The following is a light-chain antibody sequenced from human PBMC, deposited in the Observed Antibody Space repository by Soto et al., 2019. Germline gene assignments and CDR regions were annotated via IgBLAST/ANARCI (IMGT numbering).Light chain of an antibody. CDR1: SSDVGGYNY. Sequence: QSVLAQPPSASGSPGQSVTISCTGTSSDVGGYNYVSWYQQHPGKAPKLMIYDVSKRPSGVPDRFSGSKSGNTASLTVSGLQADDEADYYCSSYAGNNNVVFGGGTQLTVL. V-gene: IGLV2-8*01. CDR3: SSYAGNNNVV. CDR2: DVS. J-gene: IGLJ2*01.